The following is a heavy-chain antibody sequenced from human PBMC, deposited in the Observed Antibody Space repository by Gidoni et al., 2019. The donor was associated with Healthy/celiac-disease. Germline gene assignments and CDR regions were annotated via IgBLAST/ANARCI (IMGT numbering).Heavy chain of an antibody. J-gene: IGHJ6*02. V-gene: IGHV4-59*01. CDR3: ARDARGLYGMDV. CDR2: IYYSGST. D-gene: IGHD2-15*01. CDR1: GGSISSDY. Sequence: QVQLQESGPGLVKPSETLSLTCTVSGGSISSDYWSWIRQPPGQGLEWIGYIYYSGSTNYNPSLKSRVTISVDTSKNQFSLKLSSVTAADTAVYYCARDARGLYGMDVWGQGTTVTVSS.